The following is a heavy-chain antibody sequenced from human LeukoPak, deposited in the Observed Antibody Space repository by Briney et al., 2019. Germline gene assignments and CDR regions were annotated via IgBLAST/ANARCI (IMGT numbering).Heavy chain of an antibody. CDR1: GYTFNSHG. D-gene: IGHD3-10*01. CDR2: ISAYHGNT. J-gene: IGHJ4*02. Sequence: ASVKVSCKGSGYTFNSHGITWVRQAPGQGLEWMGWISAYHGNTNYAQKLQGRVTLTTDTSTSTAYMELRSLRSEDTAVYYCARGELTDYGSGSYFDYWGQGTLVTVSS. V-gene: IGHV1-18*01. CDR3: ARGELTDYGSGSYFDY.